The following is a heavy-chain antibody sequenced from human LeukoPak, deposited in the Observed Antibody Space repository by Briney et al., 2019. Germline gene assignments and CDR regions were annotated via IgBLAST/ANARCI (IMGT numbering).Heavy chain of an antibody. CDR3: AXXDIVATGGGTYYXYGMDV. Sequence: PGGSLRLSCAASGFTFSSYWMSWVRQAPGKGLEWVANIKQDGSEKYYVDSVKGRFTISRDNAKNSLYLQMNSLRAEDAAVYYCAXXDIVATGGGTYYXYGMDVWGQGTTVTVSS. CDR2: IKQDGSEK. J-gene: IGHJ6*02. D-gene: IGHD5-12*01. CDR1: GFTFSSYW. V-gene: IGHV3-7*01.